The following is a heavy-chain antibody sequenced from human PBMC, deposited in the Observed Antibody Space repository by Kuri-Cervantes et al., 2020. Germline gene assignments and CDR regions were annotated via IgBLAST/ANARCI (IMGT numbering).Heavy chain of an antibody. Sequence: SETLSLTCAVYGGSFSGYYWSWIRQPPGKGLEWIGEINHSGSTNYNPPLKSRVTISVDTSKNQFSLKLSSVTAADTAVYYCAREGDKNYDYIWGSYLREDPMFDYWGQGTLVTVSS. CDR3: AREGDKNYDYIWGSYLREDPMFDY. V-gene: IGHV4-34*01. CDR1: GGSFSGYY. D-gene: IGHD3-16*02. CDR2: INHSGST. J-gene: IGHJ4*02.